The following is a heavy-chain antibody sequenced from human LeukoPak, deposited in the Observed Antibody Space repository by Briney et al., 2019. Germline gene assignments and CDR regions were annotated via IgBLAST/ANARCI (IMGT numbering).Heavy chain of an antibody. D-gene: IGHD4-17*01. CDR2: IYSGGST. J-gene: IGHJ4*02. CDR3: ARDSDYWFDY. CDR1: GFTVSSNY. V-gene: IGHV3-66*01. Sequence: PGGSLRLSCAASGFTVSSNYMSWVRQAPGKGLEWVSVIYSGGSTYYADSVRGRFTISRDNSKNTLYLQMNSLRAEDTAVYYCARDSDYWFDYWGQGTLVTVSS.